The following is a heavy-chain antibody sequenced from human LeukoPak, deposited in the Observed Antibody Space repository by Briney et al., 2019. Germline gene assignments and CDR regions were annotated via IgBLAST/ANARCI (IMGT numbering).Heavy chain of an antibody. CDR3: AREELPGLFDY. J-gene: IGHJ4*02. CDR2: ISSSGSTI. D-gene: IGHD2-2*01. Sequence: GGSLRLSCSASGFTFSDYYMSWIRQAPGKGLEWVSYISSSGSTIYYADSVKGRFTISRDNAKNSLYLQMNSLRAEETAVYYCAREELPGLFDYWGQGTLVTVSS. CDR1: GFTFSDYY. V-gene: IGHV3-11*01.